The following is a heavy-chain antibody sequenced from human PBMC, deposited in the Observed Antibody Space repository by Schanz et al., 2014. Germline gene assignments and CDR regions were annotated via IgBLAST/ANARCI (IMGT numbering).Heavy chain of an antibody. D-gene: IGHD3-22*01. CDR2: ISGSGGST. J-gene: IGHJ1*01. CDR1: GFTFSSYA. Sequence: EVQLLESGGGLVQPGGSLRLSCAASGFTFSSYAMSWVRQAPGKGLEWVSAISGSGGSTYYADSVKGRFTISRDNSKNALYLQMNNLRAESTAVYYCAKDRSWDYDSSGYFDVWGQGTLVTVSS. V-gene: IGHV3-23*01. CDR3: AKDRSWDYDSSGYFDV.